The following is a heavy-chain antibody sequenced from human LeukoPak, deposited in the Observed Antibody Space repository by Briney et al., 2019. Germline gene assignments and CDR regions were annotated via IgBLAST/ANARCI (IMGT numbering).Heavy chain of an antibody. V-gene: IGHV1-18*01. J-gene: IGHJ4*02. D-gene: IGHD5-18*01. CDR1: GYTFTSYG. CDR3: AKEYSYGSGSLYFDY. Sequence: GASVKVSCKASGYTFTSYGISWVRQAPGQGLEWMGWISAYNGNTNYAQKLQGRVTMTTDTSTSTAYMELRSLRSDDTAVYYCAKEYSYGSGSLYFDYWGQGTLVTVSS. CDR2: ISAYNGNT.